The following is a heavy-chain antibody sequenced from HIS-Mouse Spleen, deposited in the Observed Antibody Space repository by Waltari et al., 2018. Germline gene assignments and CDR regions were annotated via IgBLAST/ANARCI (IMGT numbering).Heavy chain of an antibody. CDR3: ARDSGLITIIPYGMDV. V-gene: IGHV3-33*01. CDR1: GFTFSSYG. CDR2: IWYDGSNK. J-gene: IGHJ6*02. Sequence: QVQLVESGGGVVHPGRFRRLSWAALGFTFSSYGIHWVRQAPGKGVEWVAVIWYDGSNKYYADSVKGRFTISRDNSKNTLYLQMNSLRAEDTAVYYCARDSGLITIIPYGMDVWGQGTTVTVSS. D-gene: IGHD3-10*01.